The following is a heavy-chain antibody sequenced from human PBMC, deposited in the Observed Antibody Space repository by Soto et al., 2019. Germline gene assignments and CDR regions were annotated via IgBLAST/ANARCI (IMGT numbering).Heavy chain of an antibody. J-gene: IGHJ6*02. CDR3: ARSRHGSGSYTHFYYGLDV. D-gene: IGHD3-10*01. CDR2: ISFDGSTE. Sequence: QVQLVESGGGVVQPGRSLRLSCAASGFTFISYAMHWVRQAPGKGLEWVAVISFDGSTEYYADSVKGRFTISRDNSKNTVYLQMNSLRSEDTAVLYCARSRHGSGSYTHFYYGLDVWGQGTTVTVSS. CDR1: GFTFISYA. V-gene: IGHV3-30-3*01.